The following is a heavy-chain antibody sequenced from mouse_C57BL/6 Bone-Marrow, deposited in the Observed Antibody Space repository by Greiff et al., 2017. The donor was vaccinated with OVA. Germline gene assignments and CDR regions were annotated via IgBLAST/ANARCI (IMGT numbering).Heavy chain of an antibody. CDR2: INPGSGGT. CDR3: ARSYSNYVDY. J-gene: IGHJ2*01. CDR1: GYAFTNYL. Sequence: QVQLQQSGAELVRPGTSVKVSCKASGYAFTNYLIEWVKQRPGQGLEWIGVINPGSGGTNYNEKFKGTATLTADKSSSTAYMPLSSLTSEDSAVYFCARSYSNYVDYWGQGTTLTVSS. D-gene: IGHD2-5*01. V-gene: IGHV1-54*01.